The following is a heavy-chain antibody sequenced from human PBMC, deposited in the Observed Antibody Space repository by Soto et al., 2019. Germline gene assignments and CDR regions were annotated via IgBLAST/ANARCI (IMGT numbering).Heavy chain of an antibody. CDR1: CYSFTNYS. D-gene: IGHD3-10*01. CDR2: ISAYNGNT. V-gene: IGHV1-18*04. Sequence: SVKVSFKASCYSFTNYSISWVRQGPGQGLEWMGWISAYNGNTNYAQKLQGRVTMTTDTSTSTAYMELRSLRSDDTAVYYCARGAYYYGSGSYYLRYYGMDVWGQGTTVTVSS. CDR3: ARGAYYYGSGSYYLRYYGMDV. J-gene: IGHJ6*02.